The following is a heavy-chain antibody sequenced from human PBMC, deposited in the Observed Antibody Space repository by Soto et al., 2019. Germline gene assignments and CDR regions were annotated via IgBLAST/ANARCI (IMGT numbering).Heavy chain of an antibody. CDR1: GGTFSSYT. CDR2: IIPILGIA. J-gene: IGHJ6*02. Sequence: QVQLVQSGAEVKKPGSSVKVSCKASGGTFSSYTISWVRQAPGQGLEWMGRIIPILGIANYAQKFQGRVTITADKATSTAYMELSSLRSEDTAVYYCASSMATTPPWGMDVWGQGTTVTVSS. CDR3: ASSMATTPPWGMDV. V-gene: IGHV1-69*02. D-gene: IGHD5-12*01.